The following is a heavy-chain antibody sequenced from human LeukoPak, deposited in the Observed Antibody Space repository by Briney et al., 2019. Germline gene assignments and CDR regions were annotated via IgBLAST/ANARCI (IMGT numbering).Heavy chain of an antibody. CDR1: GFTFSSYE. Sequence: GGSLRLSCAASGFTFSSYEMNWVRQAPGKGLEWVSYISSSGSTIYYADSVKGRFTISRDNAKNSLYLQMNSLRAEDTALYYCARFLILTGYYTAYDAFDIWGQGTMVTVSS. J-gene: IGHJ3*02. D-gene: IGHD3-9*01. CDR3: ARFLILTGYYTAYDAFDI. V-gene: IGHV3-48*03. CDR2: ISSSGSTI.